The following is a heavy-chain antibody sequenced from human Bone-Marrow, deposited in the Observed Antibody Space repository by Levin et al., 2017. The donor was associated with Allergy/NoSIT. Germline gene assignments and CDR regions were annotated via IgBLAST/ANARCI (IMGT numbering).Heavy chain of an antibody. J-gene: IGHJ4*02. D-gene: IGHD3-16*01. Sequence: KSGGSLRLSCAASGFSFRYAWLSWVRQAPGKGLEWVARIKSKTSGETTDYAPAVKGRFTISREDSESMVYLQMNSLKSEDTAVYYCATDVADVGTDYGIDYWGQGTLVTVSS. CDR1: GFSFRYAW. CDR2: IKSKTSGETT. CDR3: ATDVADVGTDYGIDY. V-gene: IGHV3-15*01.